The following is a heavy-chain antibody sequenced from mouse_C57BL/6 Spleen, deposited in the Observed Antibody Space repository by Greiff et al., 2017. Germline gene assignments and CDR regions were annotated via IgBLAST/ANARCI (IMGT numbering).Heavy chain of an antibody. J-gene: IGHJ3*01. CDR1: GYTFTDYN. CDR3: ARCVGYYVGCAY. D-gene: IGHD2-3*01. CDR2: INPNNGGT. V-gene: IGHV1-18*01. Sequence: EVQLQQSGPELVKPGASVKIPCKASGYTFTDYNMEWVKQSHGKSLEWIGDINPNNGGTIYNQKFKGKATLTVDKSSSTAYMELRSLTSDDTAVYYCARCVGYYVGCAYWGRGTLVTVSA.